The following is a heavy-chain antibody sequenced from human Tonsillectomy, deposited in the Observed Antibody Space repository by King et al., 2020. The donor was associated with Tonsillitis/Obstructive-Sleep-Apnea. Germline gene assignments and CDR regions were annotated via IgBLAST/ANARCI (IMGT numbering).Heavy chain of an antibody. D-gene: IGHD1-26*01. V-gene: IGHV3-7*01. CDR1: GFTFSSYW. J-gene: IGHJ6*03. CDR2: IKQDGSEK. Sequence: VQLVESGGGLVQPGGSLRLSCAASGFTFSSYWMSWVRQAPGKGLEWVANIKQDGSEKYYVDSVKGRFTISRDNAKNSLYLQVNSLRSEDTAVYYCARAREEGSYLDYYYYYYMDVWGKGTTVTVSS. CDR3: ARAREEGSYLDYYYYYYMDV.